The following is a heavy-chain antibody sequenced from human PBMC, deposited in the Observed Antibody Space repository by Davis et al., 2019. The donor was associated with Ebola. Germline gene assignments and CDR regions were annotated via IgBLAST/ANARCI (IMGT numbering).Heavy chain of an antibody. Sequence: MPSETLSLTCTVSGGSIGGYYWNWIRQPPGKGLEWIGYMFSSGSTNINPSLKSRVSLSVDKSKNQFSLQLTSVTAGDTAIYYCARGGAGITSTIPRFDYWGQGNLVSVSS. J-gene: IGHJ4*02. CDR3: ARGGAGITSTIPRFDY. D-gene: IGHD1-14*01. CDR1: GGSIGGYY. V-gene: IGHV4-59*01. CDR2: MFSSGST.